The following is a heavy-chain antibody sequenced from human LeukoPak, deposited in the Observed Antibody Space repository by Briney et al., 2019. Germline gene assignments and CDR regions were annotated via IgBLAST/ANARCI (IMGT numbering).Heavy chain of an antibody. CDR1: GNYW. Sequence: GGSLRLSCAASGNYWMHWVRQVPGKGLVWVSHINSDGSWTSYADSVKGRFTISKDNAKNTVYLQMNSLRAEDTAVYYCAIHGSSWRVEFDYWGQGTLVTVSS. V-gene: IGHV3-74*01. J-gene: IGHJ4*02. CDR3: AIHGSSWRVEFDY. CDR2: INSDGSWT. D-gene: IGHD6-13*01.